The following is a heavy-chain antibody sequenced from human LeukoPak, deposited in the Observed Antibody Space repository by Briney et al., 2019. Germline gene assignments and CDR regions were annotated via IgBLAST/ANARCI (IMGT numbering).Heavy chain of an antibody. Sequence: ASVKVSCKASGYTFTSYGISWVRQAPGQGLEWMGWISAYNGNTNYAQKLQGRVTMTTDTSTSTAYMELRSLRSDDTAVYYCARTISLYYYGSGSPMSDYWGQGTLVTVSS. CDR3: ARTISLYYYGSGSPMSDY. V-gene: IGHV1-18*01. CDR1: GYTFTSYG. CDR2: ISAYNGNT. J-gene: IGHJ4*02. D-gene: IGHD3-10*01.